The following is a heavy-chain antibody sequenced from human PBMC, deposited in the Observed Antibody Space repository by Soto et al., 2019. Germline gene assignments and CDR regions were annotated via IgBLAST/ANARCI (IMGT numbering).Heavy chain of an antibody. D-gene: IGHD3-3*01. Sequence: QVQLAQSGAEVKKPGASVKVSCKASGYTFTGYFMHWVRQAPGQGLEWMGWINPNSGATKYAQKFQGRVTLTRDTSINTAYVEMSMLRSDDTAVYYCARGGGTILAPLPWGQGTLVTVSS. J-gene: IGHJ5*02. V-gene: IGHV1-2*02. CDR1: GYTFTGYF. CDR3: ARGGGTILAPLP. CDR2: INPNSGAT.